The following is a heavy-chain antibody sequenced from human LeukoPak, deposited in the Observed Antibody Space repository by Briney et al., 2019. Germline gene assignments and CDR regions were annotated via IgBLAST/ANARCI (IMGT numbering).Heavy chain of an antibody. CDR1: GFTFSSYA. J-gene: IGHJ4*02. V-gene: IGHV3-9*01. CDR2: ISWNSGSI. D-gene: IGHD3-10*01. CDR3: AKDIFTMVRGVVDY. Sequence: GGSLRLSCAASGFTFSSYAMNWVRQAPGEGLEWVSGISWNSGSIGYADSVKGRFTISRDNAKNSLYLQMNSLRAEDTALYYCAKDIFTMVRGVVDYWGQGTLVTVSS.